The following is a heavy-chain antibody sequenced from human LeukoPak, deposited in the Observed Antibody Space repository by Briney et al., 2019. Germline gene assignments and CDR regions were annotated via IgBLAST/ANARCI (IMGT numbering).Heavy chain of an antibody. D-gene: IGHD2-21*02. Sequence: GGSLRLSCAASEFTFSSYAMTWVRQAPGKGLEWVAKINQDGGEKVYVDSVKGRFTISRDNAEYSLCLQMSSLRAEDTAVYYCARAKTCGGDCYHFDYWGQGTLVTVSS. CDR2: INQDGGEK. J-gene: IGHJ4*02. CDR1: EFTFSSYA. V-gene: IGHV3-7*03. CDR3: ARAKTCGGDCYHFDY.